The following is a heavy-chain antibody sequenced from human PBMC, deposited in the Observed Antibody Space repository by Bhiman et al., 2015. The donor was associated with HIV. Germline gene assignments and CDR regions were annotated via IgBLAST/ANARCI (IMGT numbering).Heavy chain of an antibody. CDR2: ISGSGDTT. J-gene: IGHJ4*02. Sequence: QLLESGGGLVQLGGSLRLSCAASEFTFSNYAMSWVRQAPGKGLEWVSAISGSGDTTYYADSVKGRFTISRDNSKNTLDLQIYSLRAEDTALYYCATSVGASGGYWGQGTLVTVSS. D-gene: IGHD1-14*01. V-gene: IGHV3-23*01. CDR1: EFTFSNYA. CDR3: ATSVGASGGY.